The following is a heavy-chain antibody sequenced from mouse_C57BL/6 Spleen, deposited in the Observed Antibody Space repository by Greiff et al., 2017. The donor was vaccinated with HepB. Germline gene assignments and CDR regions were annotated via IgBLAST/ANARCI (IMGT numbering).Heavy chain of an antibody. J-gene: IGHJ1*03. CDR2: IRNKANGYTT. CDR3: ASHSSYAYFDV. Sequence: VQLKESGGGLVQPGGSLSLSCAASGFTFTDYYMSWVRQPPGKALEWLGFIRNKANGYTTEYSASVKGRFTISRDNSQSILYLQMNALRAEDSATYYCASHSSYAYFDVWGTGTTVTVSS. CDR1: GFTFTDYY. V-gene: IGHV7-3*01. D-gene: IGHD1-1*01.